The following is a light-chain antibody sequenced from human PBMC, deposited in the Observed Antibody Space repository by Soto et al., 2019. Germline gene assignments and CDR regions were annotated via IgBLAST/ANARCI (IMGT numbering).Light chain of an antibody. Sequence: EIVLRQSPGTLSLSPGERSTLSCRASQSVSSSYLAWYQQKPGQAPRLLIYGASSRATGIPDRFSGSGSGTDFTLTISRLEPEDFAVYYCQQYGSSPQTFGQGTKVDIK. V-gene: IGKV3-20*01. CDR3: QQYGSSPQT. J-gene: IGKJ1*01. CDR2: GAS. CDR1: QSVSSSY.